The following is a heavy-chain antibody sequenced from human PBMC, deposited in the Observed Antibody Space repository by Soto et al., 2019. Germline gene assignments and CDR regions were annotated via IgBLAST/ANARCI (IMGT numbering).Heavy chain of an antibody. V-gene: IGHV3-23*01. CDR3: ARLYCSASSCYSVGAFDI. Sequence: VGSLRLSCAASGFTFSSYAMSWVRQAPGKGLEWVSAISGSGGSTYYADSVKGRFTISRDNSKNTLYLQMNSLRAEDTAVYYCARLYCSASSCYSVGAFDIRGQGTMVTVSS. CDR1: GFTFSSYA. CDR2: ISGSGGST. J-gene: IGHJ3*02. D-gene: IGHD2-15*01.